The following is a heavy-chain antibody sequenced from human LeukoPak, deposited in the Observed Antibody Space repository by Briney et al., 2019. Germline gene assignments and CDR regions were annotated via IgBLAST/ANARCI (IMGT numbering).Heavy chain of an antibody. Sequence: SVKVSCKASGGTFSSYAISWVRQAPGQGLEWMGRIIPILGIANYAQKFQGRVTITADKSTSTAYMELSSLRSEDTAVYYCARGLGTLGSSHHWGQGTLVTVSS. CDR1: GGTFSSYA. V-gene: IGHV1-69*04. D-gene: IGHD6-13*01. J-gene: IGHJ4*02. CDR2: IIPILGIA. CDR3: ARGLGTLGSSHH.